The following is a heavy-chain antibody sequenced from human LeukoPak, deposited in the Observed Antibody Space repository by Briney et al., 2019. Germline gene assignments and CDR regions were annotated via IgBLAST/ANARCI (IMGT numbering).Heavy chain of an antibody. CDR2: ISSSGTTI. D-gene: IGHD2-21*02. CDR3: ASEGDFSNWFDP. CDR1: GFTFSSYE. V-gene: IGHV3-48*03. J-gene: IGHJ5*02. Sequence: GGSLRLSCAAPGFTFSSYEMNWVRQAPGKGLEWVSYISSSGTTIYYADSVKGRFTISRDNAKNSLYLQMNSLRAEDTALYYCASEGDFSNWFDPWGQGTLVTVSS.